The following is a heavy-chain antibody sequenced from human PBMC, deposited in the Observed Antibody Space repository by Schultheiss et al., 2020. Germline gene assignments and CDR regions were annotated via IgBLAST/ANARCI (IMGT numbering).Heavy chain of an antibody. V-gene: IGHV1-69*10. CDR1: GYTFTGYY. CDR2: IIPILGIA. Sequence: SVKVSCKASGYTFTGYYMHWVRQAPGQGLEWMGWIIPILGIANYAQKFQGRVTITADKSTSTAYMELSSLRSEDTAVYYCARGMTTVTTRYFQHWGQGTLVTVSS. D-gene: IGHD4-17*01. CDR3: ARGMTTVTTRYFQH. J-gene: IGHJ1*01.